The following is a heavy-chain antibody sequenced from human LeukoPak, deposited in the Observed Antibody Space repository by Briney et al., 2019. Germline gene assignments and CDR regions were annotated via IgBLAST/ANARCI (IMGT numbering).Heavy chain of an antibody. CDR2: MYYSGST. CDR1: GGSISSSTYY. CDR3: P. V-gene: IGHV4-39*07. D-gene: IGHD3-3*02. Sequence: SETLSLTCTVSGGSISSSTYYWGWIRQPPGMGLEWIGSMYYSGSTYYNPSLKSRVTISVDTSKNQFSADTAVYYCARELGWFDPWGQGTLVTVSS. J-gene: IGHJ5*02.